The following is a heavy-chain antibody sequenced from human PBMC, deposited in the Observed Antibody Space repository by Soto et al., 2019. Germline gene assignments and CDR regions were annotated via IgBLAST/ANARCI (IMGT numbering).Heavy chain of an antibody. CDR2: ISGYDGHT. V-gene: IGHV1-18*01. Sequence: AASVKVSCKASGYTFTTYGITWVRQAPGQGLEWMGWISGYDGHTKYAQKFQGRVIMTTDTSTSTVYMDLRSLRSDDTAVYYCAREGEMPYYYYGLDVWGQGTTVTVSS. CDR1: GYTFTTYG. J-gene: IGHJ6*02. D-gene: IGHD3-16*01. CDR3: AREGEMPYYYYGLDV.